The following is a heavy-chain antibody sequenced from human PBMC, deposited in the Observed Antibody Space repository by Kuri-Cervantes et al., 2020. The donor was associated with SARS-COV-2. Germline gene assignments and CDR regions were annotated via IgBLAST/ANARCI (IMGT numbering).Heavy chain of an antibody. CDR3: VKEGSYDFWSGYLPYYFDY. D-gene: IGHD3-3*01. Sequence: GGSLRLSCPASGFTFSSSAMHWVRQAPGKGLEYVSAISSNGGSTYYADSVKGRFTISRDNSKNTLYLQMSSLRAEDTAVYYCVKEGSYDFWSGYLPYYFDYWGQGTLVTVSS. CDR1: GFTFSSSA. J-gene: IGHJ4*02. V-gene: IGHV3-64D*06. CDR2: ISSNGGST.